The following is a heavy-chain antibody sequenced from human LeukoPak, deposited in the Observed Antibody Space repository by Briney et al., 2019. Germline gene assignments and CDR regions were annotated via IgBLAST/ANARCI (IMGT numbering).Heavy chain of an antibody. CDR3: AREGYTNSMGVNWFDP. CDR1: GGSISNYY. J-gene: IGHJ5*02. CDR2: IYYTGST. V-gene: IGHV4-59*01. Sequence: SETLSLTCTVSGGSISNYYWSWIWQPPGKGLEWIGYIYYTGSTKFNPSLKSRVTISVDTSKNQFSLMLTSVTAADTAVYYCAREGYTNSMGVNWFDPWGQGILVTVSS. D-gene: IGHD2-2*02.